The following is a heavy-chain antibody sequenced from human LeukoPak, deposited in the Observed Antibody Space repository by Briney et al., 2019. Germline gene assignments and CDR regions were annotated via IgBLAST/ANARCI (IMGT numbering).Heavy chain of an antibody. Sequence: GGSLRLSCAASGFTFSSYEMNWVRQAPGKGLEWISYISSSGSTIYYADSVKGRFTISRDDAKNSLYLQMNSLRAEDTAVYYCARTTTMATLVHWGQGTLVAVSS. CDR2: ISSSGSTI. V-gene: IGHV3-48*03. CDR1: GFTFSSYE. CDR3: ARTTTMATLVH. D-gene: IGHD5-24*01. J-gene: IGHJ5*02.